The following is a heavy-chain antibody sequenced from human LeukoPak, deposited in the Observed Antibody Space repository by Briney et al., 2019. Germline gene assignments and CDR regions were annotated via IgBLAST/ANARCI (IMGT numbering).Heavy chain of an antibody. CDR2: IYYSGST. Sequence: SETLSLTCTVSGGSVSSGSYYWSWTRQPPGKGLEWIGYIYYSGSTNYNPSLKSRVTISVDTSKNQFSLKLSSVTAADTAVYYCARGHSYGFSVWFDPWGQGTLVTVSS. CDR3: ARGHSYGFSVWFDP. CDR1: GGSVSSGSYY. J-gene: IGHJ5*02. D-gene: IGHD5-18*01. V-gene: IGHV4-61*01.